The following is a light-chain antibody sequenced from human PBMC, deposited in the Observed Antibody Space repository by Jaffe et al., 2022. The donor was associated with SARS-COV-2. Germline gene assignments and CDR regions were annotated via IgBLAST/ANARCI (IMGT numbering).Light chain of an antibody. CDR3: QYYGDSPGT. J-gene: IGKJ2*01. CDR1: QSISITY. CDR2: GTS. Sequence: EIVLTQVPGTLSLSPGERATLSCRASQSISITYLAWYQQQPGQAPRLLIYGTSTRATGIPDRFGGSGSGTDYTLTISGLEPEDFAVYYCQYYGDSPGTFGQGTKLEIK. V-gene: IGKV3-20*01.